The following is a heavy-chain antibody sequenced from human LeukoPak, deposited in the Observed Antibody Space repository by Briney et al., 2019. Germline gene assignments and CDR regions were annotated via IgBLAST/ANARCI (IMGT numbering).Heavy chain of an antibody. D-gene: IGHD3-22*01. J-gene: IGHJ4*02. V-gene: IGHV4-39*01. CDR2: IHYTGST. Sequence: PTETLSLTCTVSGDSISSSSYYWVWLRQPPGKGLEWIVAIHYTGSTYYNPSLKSRVTISVDTSKNQFSLKLSSVTAADTAMYYCARYWGPYDNSGAYFDYWGQGTLVTVSS. CDR1: GDSISSSSYY. CDR3: ARYWGPYDNSGAYFDY.